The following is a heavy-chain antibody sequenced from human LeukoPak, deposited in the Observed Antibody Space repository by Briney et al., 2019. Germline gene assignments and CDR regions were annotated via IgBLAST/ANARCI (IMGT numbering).Heavy chain of an antibody. CDR1: GFTFSDYY. CDR3: ARAAAGNVALSWFDP. D-gene: IGHD6-13*01. Sequence: GGSLRLSCAASGFTFSDYYMTWIRQAPGKGLEWVSHADSVKGRFTISRDNAKNSLYLQMNSLRAEDTAVYYCARAAAGNVALSWFDPWGQRTLVTVSS. J-gene: IGHJ5*02. V-gene: IGHV3-11*01.